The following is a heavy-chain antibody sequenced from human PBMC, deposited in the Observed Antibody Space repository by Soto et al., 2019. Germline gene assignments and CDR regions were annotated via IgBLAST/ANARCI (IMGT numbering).Heavy chain of an antibody. D-gene: IGHD3-22*01. CDR3: AREVAYYDSSGDALDI. V-gene: IGHV3-33*01. CDR2: IWFDGTKT. CDR1: GFSFTTYD. J-gene: IGHJ3*02. Sequence: QEQLVESGGGVVQPGRSLRLSCAASGFSFTTYDMHWVRQAPGKGLEWVAVIWFDGTKTYYADSVKGRFTISRDNSKSTLSLQMNSLRVEDTAIYYCAREVAYYDSSGDALDIWGPGTMVTVSS.